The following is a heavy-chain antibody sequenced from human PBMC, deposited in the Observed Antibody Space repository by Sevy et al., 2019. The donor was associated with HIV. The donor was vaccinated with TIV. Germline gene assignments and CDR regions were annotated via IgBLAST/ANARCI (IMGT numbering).Heavy chain of an antibody. J-gene: IGHJ6*02. CDR2: ISGGSRTI. CDR1: GFTYGTHS. CDR3: ARDGRRGYDMDV. D-gene: IGHD3-16*01. V-gene: IGHV3-48*01. Sequence: GRSLRLSCAASGFTYGTHSMNWVRQAPGKGLEWVSYISGGSRTIYYADSVKGRFTISRDNAKNSLSLQMNSLRVEDTAVYYCARDGRRGYDMDVWGQGTTVTVS.